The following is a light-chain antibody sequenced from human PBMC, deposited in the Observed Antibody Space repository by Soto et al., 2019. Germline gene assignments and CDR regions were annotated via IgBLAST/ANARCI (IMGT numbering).Light chain of an antibody. CDR2: EAS. V-gene: IGKV1-5*03. CDR3: QQYTSYPWT. CDR1: QNVYTW. J-gene: IGKJ1*01. Sequence: DIQMTQSPSTLSASVGDRVTISCRASQNVYTWLAWFQQKAGKAPKLLIYEASRLESGVPSRISGSGSGTEFTLTISSLQPDDFATYYCQQYTSYPWTFGQGTKVDIK.